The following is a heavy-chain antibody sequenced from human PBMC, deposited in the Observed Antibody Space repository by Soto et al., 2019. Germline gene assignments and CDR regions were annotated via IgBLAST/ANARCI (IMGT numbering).Heavy chain of an antibody. CDR3: AKGGLYCSSTSCSPGMDV. Sequence: GGSLRLSCAASGFTFSSYGMHWVRQAPGKGLEWVAVISYDGSNKYYADSVKGRFTISRDNSKNTLYLQMNSLRAEDTAVYYCAKGGLYCSSTSCSPGMDVWGQGTTVTVSS. J-gene: IGHJ6*02. D-gene: IGHD2-2*01. CDR2: ISYDGSNK. CDR1: GFTFSSYG. V-gene: IGHV3-30*18.